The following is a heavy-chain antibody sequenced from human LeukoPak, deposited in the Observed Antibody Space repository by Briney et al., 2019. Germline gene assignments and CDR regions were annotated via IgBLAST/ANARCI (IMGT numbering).Heavy chain of an antibody. D-gene: IGHD1-26*01. Sequence: PSETLSLTCTVSGGSISSYYWSWIRQPPGKGLEWIGYIYYSGSTNYNPSLKSRVTISVDTSKNQFSLKLSSVTAADTAVYYCARDRGTYSGSYLYDYWGQGTLVTVSS. V-gene: IGHV4-59*01. CDR1: GGSISSYY. CDR2: IYYSGST. CDR3: ARDRGTYSGSYLYDY. J-gene: IGHJ4*02.